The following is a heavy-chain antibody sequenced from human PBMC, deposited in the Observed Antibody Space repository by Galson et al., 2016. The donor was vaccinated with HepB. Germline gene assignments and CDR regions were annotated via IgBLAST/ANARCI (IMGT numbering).Heavy chain of an antibody. CDR1: GNTFNGYA. V-gene: IGHV1-3*01. Sequence: SGAAVKEPGASVKVSCKSSGNTFNGYAIQWLRQAPGQRPEWTGWIDAGTSKIKYSEKLQGRVTFTKDTSASTVYMELNSLRSEDTAVYYCARDVSGDEALMGVWGQGTMVTVSS. CDR2: IDAGTSKI. CDR3: ARDVSGDEALMGV. D-gene: IGHD2-8*01. J-gene: IGHJ3*01.